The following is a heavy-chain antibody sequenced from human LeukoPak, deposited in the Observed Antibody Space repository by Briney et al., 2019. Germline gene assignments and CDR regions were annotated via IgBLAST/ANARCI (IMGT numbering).Heavy chain of an antibody. CDR3: ALPGQYYYDSSEAEYFQH. J-gene: IGHJ1*01. Sequence: ASVKVSCKASGYTFTGYYMHWVRQAPGQGLEWMGWINPNSGGTNYAQKFQGRVTMTRDTSISTAYMELSRLRSDDTAVYYCALPGQYYYDSSEAEYFQHWGQGTLVTVSS. D-gene: IGHD3-22*01. V-gene: IGHV1-2*02. CDR2: INPNSGGT. CDR1: GYTFTGYY.